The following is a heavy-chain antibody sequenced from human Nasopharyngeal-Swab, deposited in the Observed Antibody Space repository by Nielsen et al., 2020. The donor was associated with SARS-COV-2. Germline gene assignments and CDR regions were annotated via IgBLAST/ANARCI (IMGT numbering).Heavy chain of an antibody. CDR1: GFTFSGYD. V-gene: IGHV3-13*01. J-gene: IGHJ4*02. CDR3: ARGPVDTAMARGLFDY. CDR2: IGTAGDT. Sequence: GGSLRLSCAASGFTFSGYDMHWVRQATGKGLEWVSAIGTAGDTYYPGSVKGRFTISRENAKNSLYLQMNSLRAGDTAVYYCARGPVDTAMARGLFDYWGQGTLVTVSS. D-gene: IGHD5-18*01.